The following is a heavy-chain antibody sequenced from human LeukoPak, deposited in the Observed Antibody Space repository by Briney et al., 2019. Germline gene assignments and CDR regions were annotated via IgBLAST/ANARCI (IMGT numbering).Heavy chain of an antibody. CDR3: ARDHGSTTGSLAEAEFDY. V-gene: IGHV3-21*01. CDR2: ISSSSSYI. CDR1: GFTFSSYS. D-gene: IGHD4-11*01. Sequence: SGGSLRLSCAASGFTFSSYSMNWVRQAPGKGLEWVSSISSSSSYIYYADSVKGRFTISRDNAKNSLYLQMNSLRAEDTAVYYCARDHGSTTGSLAEAEFDYWGQGTLVTVSS. J-gene: IGHJ4*02.